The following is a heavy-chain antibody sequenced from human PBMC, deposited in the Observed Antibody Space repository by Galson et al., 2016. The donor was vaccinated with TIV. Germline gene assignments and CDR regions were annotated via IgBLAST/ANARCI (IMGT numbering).Heavy chain of an antibody. D-gene: IGHD3-10*01. CDR3: ARDDTIVRGVPTPLGNYGMDV. J-gene: IGHJ6*02. Sequence: SLRLSCAASGFTFSSYGMNWVRQAPGKGLEWVSSISSSSTYKYYADSVKGRFTVSRDNAENSLFLQMNSLRVEDTAVYYCARDDTIVRGVPTPLGNYGMDVWGQGTTVAVSS. CDR2: ISSSSTYK. V-gene: IGHV3-21*01. CDR1: GFTFSSYG.